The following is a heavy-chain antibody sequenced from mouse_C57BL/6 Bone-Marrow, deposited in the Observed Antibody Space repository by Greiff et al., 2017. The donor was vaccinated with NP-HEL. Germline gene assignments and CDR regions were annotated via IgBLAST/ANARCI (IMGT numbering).Heavy chain of an antibody. CDR1: GFTFSDYG. CDR2: ISSGSSTI. V-gene: IGHV5-17*01. J-gene: IGHJ4*01. Sequence: EVQGVESGGGLVKPGGSLKLSCAASGFTFSDYGMHWVRQAPEKGLEWVAYISSGSSTIYYADTVKGRFTISRDNAKNTLFLQMTSLRSEDTAMYYCARPGVGSSYNAMDYWGQGTSVTVSS. CDR3: ARPGVGSSYNAMDY. D-gene: IGHD1-1*01.